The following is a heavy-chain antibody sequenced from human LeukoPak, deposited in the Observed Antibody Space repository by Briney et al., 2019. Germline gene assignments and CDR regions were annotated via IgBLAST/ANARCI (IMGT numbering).Heavy chain of an antibody. CDR3: ARKRRSAFDI. J-gene: IGHJ3*02. Sequence: SVKVSCKASGYTFTGYYMHWVRQAPGQGLEWMGGIIPIFGTANYAQKFQGRVTITADESTSTAYMELSSLRSEDTAVYYCARKRRSAFDIWGQGTMVTVSS. D-gene: IGHD5-24*01. V-gene: IGHV1-69*13. CDR1: GYTFTGYY. CDR2: IIPIFGTA.